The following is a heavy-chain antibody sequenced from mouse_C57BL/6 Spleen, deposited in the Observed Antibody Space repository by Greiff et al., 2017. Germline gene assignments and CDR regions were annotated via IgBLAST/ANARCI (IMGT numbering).Heavy chain of an antibody. D-gene: IGHD1-1*01. CDR1: GYTFTGYW. Sequence: QVQLQQSGAELMKPGASVKLSCKATGYTFTGYWIEWVKQRPGHGLEWIGEILPGSGSTNYNEKFEGKDTFTADTSSNTAYMQLSSLTTEDSAIYYCARPHYYGSSWLAYWGQGTLVTVSA. V-gene: IGHV1-9*01. J-gene: IGHJ3*01. CDR2: ILPGSGST. CDR3: ARPHYYGSSWLAY.